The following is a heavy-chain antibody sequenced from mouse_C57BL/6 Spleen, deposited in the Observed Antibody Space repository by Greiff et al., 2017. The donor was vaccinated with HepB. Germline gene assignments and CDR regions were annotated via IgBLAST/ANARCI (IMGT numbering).Heavy chain of an antibody. V-gene: IGHV1-4*01. CDR3: ARGYYGNSWFAY. D-gene: IGHD2-1*01. J-gene: IGHJ3*01. Sequence: QVQLKESGAELARPGASVKMSCKASGYTFTSYTMHWVKQRPGQGLEWIGYINPSSGYTKYNQKFKAKATLTADKSSSTAYMQLSSLTSEDSAVYYCARGYYGNSWFAYWGQGTLVTVSA. CDR2: INPSSGYT. CDR1: GYTFTSYT.